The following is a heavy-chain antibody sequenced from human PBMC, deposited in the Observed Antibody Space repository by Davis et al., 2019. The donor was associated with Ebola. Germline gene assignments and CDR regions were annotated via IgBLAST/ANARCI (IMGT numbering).Heavy chain of an antibody. CDR1: GGSFGGYY. CDR3: ERGLRSLDY. J-gene: IGHJ4*02. CDR2: INHSGST. V-gene: IGHV4-34*01. Sequence: MPGGSLRLSCAVYGGSFGGYYWSWIRQPPGKGLEWIVEINHSGSTNYNPSLTSRVTISVDTSKNQFSLKLSSVTAADTAVYFCERGLRSLDYWGQGTLVTVSS. D-gene: IGHD2-15*01.